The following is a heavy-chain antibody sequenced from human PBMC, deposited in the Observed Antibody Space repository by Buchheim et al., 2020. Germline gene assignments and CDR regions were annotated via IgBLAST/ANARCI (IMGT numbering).Heavy chain of an antibody. CDR3: ARMVDTAVATTFYFDC. CDR2: TYHSGST. Sequence: QVQLQESGPGLVKPSQTLSLTCTVSGGSISSGGYYWSWIRQHPGKGLEWIGYTYHSGSTYYNPSLKSRVTISVDTSKNQFSPKLSSVTAADTAVYYCARMVDTAVATTFYFDCWGQGTL. D-gene: IGHD5-18*01. V-gene: IGHV4-31*03. J-gene: IGHJ4*02. CDR1: GGSISSGGYY.